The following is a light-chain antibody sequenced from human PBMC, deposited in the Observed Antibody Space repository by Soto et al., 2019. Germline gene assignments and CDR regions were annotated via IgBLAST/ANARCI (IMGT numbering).Light chain of an antibody. Sequence: DFVMTQSPLSLPVTPGEPASISCRSSQSLLHSNGYNYLDWYLQKPGQSPQLLIYLGSNRASGVPDRFSGSGSGTDFTLKISRVEAEDVGVYYCMQSRQTPRTFGQGTKVEIK. J-gene: IGKJ1*01. CDR2: LGS. CDR3: MQSRQTPRT. CDR1: QSLLHSNGYNY. V-gene: IGKV2-28*01.